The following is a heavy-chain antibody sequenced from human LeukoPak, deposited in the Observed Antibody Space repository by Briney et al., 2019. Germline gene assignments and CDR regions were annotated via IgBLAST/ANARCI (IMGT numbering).Heavy chain of an antibody. V-gene: IGHV5-51*01. CDR2: INPGDSDI. D-gene: IGHD3-22*01. Sequence: TGESLKISCKGSGYSFTSYWIGWVRQMPGKGLEWMGIINPGDSDIRYRPSFQGQVTISADNSISTAYLQWSSLKASDTAIYYCARLSLSGYYYVEFWGQGTLVTVSS. J-gene: IGHJ4*02. CDR1: GYSFTSYW. CDR3: ARLSLSGYYYVEF.